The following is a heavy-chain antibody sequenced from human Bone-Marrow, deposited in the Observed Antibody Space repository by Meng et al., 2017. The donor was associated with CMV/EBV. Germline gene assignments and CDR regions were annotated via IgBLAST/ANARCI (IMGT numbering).Heavy chain of an antibody. CDR2: INWNGGST. CDR3: AKDIGSGSYNYYYGMDV. V-gene: IGHV3-20*04. Sequence: GESLKISCAASGFTFDDYGMSWVHQAPGKGLEWVSGINWNGGSTGYADSVKGRFTISRDNAKNSLYLQMNSLRAEDMALYYCAKDIGSGSYNYYYGMDVWGQGTTVTVSS. CDR1: GFTFDDYG. J-gene: IGHJ6*02. D-gene: IGHD3-10*01.